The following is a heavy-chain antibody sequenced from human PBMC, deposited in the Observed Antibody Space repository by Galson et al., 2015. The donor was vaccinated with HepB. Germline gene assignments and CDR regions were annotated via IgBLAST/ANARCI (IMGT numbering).Heavy chain of an antibody. D-gene: IGHD2-2*01. J-gene: IGHJ4*02. Sequence: LRLSCAASGFTFSSYAMSWVRQAPGKGLEWVSAISGSGGSTYYADSVKGRFTISRDNSKNTLYLQMNSLRAEDTAVYYCAKLGRGVVVPAAMRPRFDYWGQGTLVTVSS. CDR1: GFTFSSYA. CDR3: AKLGRGVVVPAAMRPRFDY. CDR2: ISGSGGST. V-gene: IGHV3-23*01.